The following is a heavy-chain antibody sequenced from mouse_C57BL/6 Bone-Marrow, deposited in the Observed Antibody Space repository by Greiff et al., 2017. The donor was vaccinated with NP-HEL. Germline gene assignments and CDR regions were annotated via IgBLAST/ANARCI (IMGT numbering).Heavy chain of an antibody. J-gene: IGHJ2*01. Sequence: QVHVKQSGPELVRPGASVKISCKAPGYTFTSYWMQWVRQRPGQGLEWIGEIFPGSGSTYYNEKFKGKATLTVDTSSSTAYMQLSSLTSEDSAVYFCAKGGGYRTFDYWGQGTTLTVSS. D-gene: IGHD2-14*01. V-gene: IGHV1-56*01. CDR2: IFPGSGST. CDR1: GYTFTSYW. CDR3: AKGGGYRTFDY.